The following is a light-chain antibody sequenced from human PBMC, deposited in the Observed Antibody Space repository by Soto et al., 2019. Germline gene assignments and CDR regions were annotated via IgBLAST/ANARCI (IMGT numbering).Light chain of an antibody. V-gene: IGKV3-20*01. CDR1: QSVSSRY. CDR3: QQYGSSPPGT. J-gene: IGKJ1*01. CDR2: GAS. Sequence: EIVLTQSPGTLSLSPGERATHSCRASQSVSSRYLAWYQQKPGQAPRLLIYGASSRATGSPDRFSGSGSGTDFTLTISRLEPEDFAVYYCQQYGSSPPGTFGQGTKVEIK.